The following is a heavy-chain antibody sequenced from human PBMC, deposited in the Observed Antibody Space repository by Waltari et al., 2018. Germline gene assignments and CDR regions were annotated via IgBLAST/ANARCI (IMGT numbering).Heavy chain of an antibody. V-gene: IGHV1-69*08. D-gene: IGHD4-17*01. CDR1: GGTSSRYA. J-gene: IGHJ3*02. CDR3: ARTDYGDAFDI. CDR2: IIPIFGTA. Sequence: QVQLVQSGAEVKKPGSSVKFSCKAAGGTSSRYAISWVRQAPGQGLEWMGRIIPIFGTANYAQKFQGRVTITADKSTSTAYMELSSLRSEDTAVYYCARTDYGDAFDIWGQGTMVTVSS.